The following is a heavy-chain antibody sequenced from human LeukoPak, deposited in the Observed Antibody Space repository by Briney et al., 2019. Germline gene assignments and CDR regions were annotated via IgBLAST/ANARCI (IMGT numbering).Heavy chain of an antibody. Sequence: SETLSLTCTVSGGSISSYYWSWIRQPPGKGLEWIGYIYYSVSTNYNPSLKSRVTISVDTTKNQFSLKLSSVTAADTAVYYCARGSTSYYYGMDVWGQGTTVTVSS. V-gene: IGHV4-59*01. J-gene: IGHJ6*02. CDR1: GGSISSYY. CDR2: IYYSVST. D-gene: IGHD2-2*01. CDR3: ARGSTSYYYGMDV.